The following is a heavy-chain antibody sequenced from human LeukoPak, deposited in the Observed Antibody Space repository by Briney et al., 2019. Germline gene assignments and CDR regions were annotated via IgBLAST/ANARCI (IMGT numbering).Heavy chain of an antibody. CDR2: ISGSGGST. J-gene: IGHJ5*02. CDR3: AKVYSSGWYQVNNWFDP. D-gene: IGHD6-19*01. CDR1: GFTFSSYA. V-gene: IGHV3-23*01. Sequence: GGSLRLSCAASGFTFSSYAMSWVRQAPGKGLEWVSAISGSGGSTYYADSVKGRFTISRDNSKNTLYLQMNSLRAGDTAVYYCAKVYSSGWYQVNNWFDPWGQGTLVTVSS.